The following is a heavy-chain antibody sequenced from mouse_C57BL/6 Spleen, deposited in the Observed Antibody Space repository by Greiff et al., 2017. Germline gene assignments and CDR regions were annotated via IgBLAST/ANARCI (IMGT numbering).Heavy chain of an antibody. CDR1: GFNIKDDY. D-gene: IGHD3-3*01. V-gene: IGHV14-4*01. J-gene: IGHJ4*01. CDR3: TTRDVRGYAMDY. Sequence: EVQLQESGAELVRPGASVKLSCTASGFNIKDDYMHWVKQRPEQGLEWIGWIDPENGDTEYASKFQGKATITAETSSNTAYLQLSSLTSEDTAVYYCTTRDVRGYAMDYWGQGTSVTVSS. CDR2: IDPENGDT.